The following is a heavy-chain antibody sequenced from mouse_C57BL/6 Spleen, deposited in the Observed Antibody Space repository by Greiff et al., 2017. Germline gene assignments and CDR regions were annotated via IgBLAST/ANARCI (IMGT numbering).Heavy chain of an antibody. V-gene: IGHV3-6*01. CDR2: ISYDGSN. D-gene: IGHD2-4*01. Sequence: EESGPGLVKPSQSLSLTCSVTGYSITSGYYWNWIRQFPGNKLEWMGYISYDGSNNYNPSLKNRISITRDTSKNQFFLKLNSVTTEDTATYYCAGDYDVHAMDYWGQGTSVTVSS. CDR3: AGDYDVHAMDY. J-gene: IGHJ4*01. CDR1: GYSITSGYY.